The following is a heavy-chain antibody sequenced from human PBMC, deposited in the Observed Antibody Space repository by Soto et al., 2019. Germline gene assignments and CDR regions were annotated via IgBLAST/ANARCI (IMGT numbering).Heavy chain of an antibody. D-gene: IGHD5-12*01. V-gene: IGHV3-21*01. CDR3: ARDTSSGYYDGLDI. Sequence: EVQLVESGGGLVKPGGSLRLSCAASGFTFSGSVMTWVRQAPRRGLEWVSSISSSSSYIYYADSVKGRFTISRDNAKSSLYLPMNSLRAEDTAVYYCARDTSSGYYDGLDIWGQGTMVTVSS. CDR1: GFTFSGSV. J-gene: IGHJ3*02. CDR2: ISSSSSYI.